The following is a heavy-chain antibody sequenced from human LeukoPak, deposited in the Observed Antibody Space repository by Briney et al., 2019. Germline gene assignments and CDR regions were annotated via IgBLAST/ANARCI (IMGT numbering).Heavy chain of an antibody. J-gene: IGHJ4*02. CDR2: IYHSGST. Sequence: KSSETLSLTCTVSGYSISSGYYWGWIRQPPGKGLEWIGSIYHSGSTYYNPSLKSRVTISVDTSKNQFSLKLSSVTAADTAVYYCARAAPAVWGYWGQGTLVTVSS. V-gene: IGHV4-38-2*02. D-gene: IGHD1-14*01. CDR1: GYSISSGYY. CDR3: ARAAPAVWGY.